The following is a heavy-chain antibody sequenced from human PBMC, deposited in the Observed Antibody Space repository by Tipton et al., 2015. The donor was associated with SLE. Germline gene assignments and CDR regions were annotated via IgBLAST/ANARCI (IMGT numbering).Heavy chain of an antibody. CDR1: GDSVSSLSAA. J-gene: IGHJ3*02. Sequence: PGLVKPSQTLSLTCGISGDSVSSLSAAWNWIRQSPSRGLEWLGRTYYRSKWYNEYAVSVRSRIIVNPDTSKNQFSLQLNSVTPEDTAVYYCARASSTRMNAFDIWGQGAEVTVSS. CDR2: TYYRSKWYN. D-gene: IGHD2-8*01. V-gene: IGHV6-1*01. CDR3: ARASSTRMNAFDI.